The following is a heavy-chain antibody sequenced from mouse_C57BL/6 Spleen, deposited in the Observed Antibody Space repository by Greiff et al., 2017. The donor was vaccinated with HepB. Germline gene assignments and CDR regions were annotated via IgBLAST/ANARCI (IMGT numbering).Heavy chain of an antibody. V-gene: IGHV1-42*01. CDR3: ARGGLKGYAMDY. D-gene: IGHD1-3*01. Sequence: EVQLQQSGPELVKPGASVKISCKASGYSFTGYYMNWVKQSPEKSLEWIGEINPSTGGTTYNQKFKAKATLTVDKSSSTAYMQLKSLTSEDSAVYYCARGGLKGYAMDYWGQGTSVTVSS. CDR2: INPSTGGT. CDR1: GYSFTGYY. J-gene: IGHJ4*01.